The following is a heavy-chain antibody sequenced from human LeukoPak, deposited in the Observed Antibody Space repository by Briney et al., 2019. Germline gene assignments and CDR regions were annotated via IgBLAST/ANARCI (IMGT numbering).Heavy chain of an antibody. CDR1: GFTFSSYE. CDR3: XXXXXXXXXGNTYYYYMDV. CDR2: ISSSGSTI. D-gene: IGHD1/OR15-1a*01. V-gene: IGHV3-48*03. Sequence: RPGGSLRLSCAASGFTFSSYEMNWVRQAPGKGLEWVSYISSSGSTIYYADSVKGRFTISRDNAKNSLYLQMNSLTAEDTAVYYXXXXXXXXXXGNTYYYYMDVWGKGTTVTISS. J-gene: IGHJ6*03.